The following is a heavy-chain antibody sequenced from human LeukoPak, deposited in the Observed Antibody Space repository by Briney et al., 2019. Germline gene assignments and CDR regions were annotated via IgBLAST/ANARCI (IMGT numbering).Heavy chain of an antibody. V-gene: IGHV3-30*18. J-gene: IGHJ5*02. CDR2: ISYDGSNK. CDR3: AKDPFTSGANWFDP. D-gene: IGHD1-26*01. CDR1: GFTFSSYG. Sequence: GGSLRLSCAASGFTFSSYGMHWVRQAPGKGLEWVAVISYDGSNKYYADSVKGRFTISRDNSKSTLYLQMNSLRAEDTAVYYCAKDPFTSGANWFDPWGQGTLVTVSS.